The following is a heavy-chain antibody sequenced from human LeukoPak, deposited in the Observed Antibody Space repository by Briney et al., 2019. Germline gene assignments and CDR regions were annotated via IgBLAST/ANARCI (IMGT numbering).Heavy chain of an antibody. CDR2: IYHSGST. V-gene: IGHV4-38-2*02. CDR3: ASTRYCSGGSCYFGKGFDY. D-gene: IGHD2-15*01. Sequence: PSETLSLTCTVSGYSISSGYYWGWIRQPPGKGLEWIGSIYHSGSTYYNPSLKSRVTISVDTSKNQFSLKLSSVTAADTAVYYCASTRYCSGGSCYFGKGFDYWGQGTLVTVSS. CDR1: GYSISSGYY. J-gene: IGHJ4*02.